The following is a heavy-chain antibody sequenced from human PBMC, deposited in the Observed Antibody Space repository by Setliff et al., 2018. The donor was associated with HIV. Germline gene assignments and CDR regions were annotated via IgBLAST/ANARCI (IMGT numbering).Heavy chain of an antibody. Sequence: GGSLRLSCAASGFTFSNSAMHWVRQAPGKGLGWVAGISYDGSNKYYTDSVKGRFTISRDNSKNTLYLQMNSLRAEDSAVYYCAREVAADGAYFDYWGQGALVTVSS. D-gene: IGHD6-13*01. V-gene: IGHV3-30*04. CDR3: AREVAADGAYFDY. J-gene: IGHJ4*01. CDR2: ISYDGSNK. CDR1: GFTFSNSA.